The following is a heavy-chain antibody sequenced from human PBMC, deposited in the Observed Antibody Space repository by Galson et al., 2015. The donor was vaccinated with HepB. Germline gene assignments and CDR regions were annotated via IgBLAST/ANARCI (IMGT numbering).Heavy chain of an antibody. V-gene: IGHV3-7*03. CDR2: IKQDGSEK. CDR1: GFTFSSYW. J-gene: IGHJ6*02. D-gene: IGHD1-26*01. Sequence: SLRLSCAASGFTFSSYWMSWVRQAPGKGLEWVANIKQDGSEKYYVDSVKGRFTISRDNAKNSLYLQMNSLRAEDTAVYYCAREEWWELPNYYYYYGMDVWGQGTTVTVSS. CDR3: AREEWWELPNYYYYYGMDV.